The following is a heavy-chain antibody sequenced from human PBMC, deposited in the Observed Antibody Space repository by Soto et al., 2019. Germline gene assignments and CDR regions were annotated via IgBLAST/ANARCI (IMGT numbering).Heavy chain of an antibody. V-gene: IGHV4-39*01. CDR1: GGSISSSSYY. CDR3: ACICSGRYRYGFYCYGMEV. CDR2: IFYSGST. J-gene: IGHJ6*02. Sequence: SETLSLTCTVSGGSISSSSYYWGWIRQPPGKGLEWIGSIFYSGSTYYNPSLKSRVTISVDTSKNQFSLKLSSVTAADKAVYYCACICSGRYRYGFYCYGMEVCGQATTVT. D-gene: IGHD5-18*01.